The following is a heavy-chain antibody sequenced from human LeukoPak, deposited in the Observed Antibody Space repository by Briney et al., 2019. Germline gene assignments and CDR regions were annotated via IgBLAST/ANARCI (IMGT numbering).Heavy chain of an antibody. Sequence: PGASLRLSCAASGFTFSSYAMSWVRQAPGKGLVWVSAISGSGGSTYYADSVKGRFTISRDNSKNTLYLQMNSLRAEDTAVYYCAKAPTTVTYYGMDVWGQGTTVTVSS. V-gene: IGHV3-23*01. D-gene: IGHD4-17*01. J-gene: IGHJ6*02. CDR2: ISGSGGST. CDR3: AKAPTTVTYYGMDV. CDR1: GFTFSSYA.